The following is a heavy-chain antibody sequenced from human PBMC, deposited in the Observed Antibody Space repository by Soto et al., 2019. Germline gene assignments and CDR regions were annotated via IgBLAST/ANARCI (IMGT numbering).Heavy chain of an antibody. CDR1: GGSFSGYY. V-gene: IGHV4-34*01. D-gene: IGHD1-26*01. CDR2: VHHSGSP. Sequence: SETLSLTCAVYGGSFSGYYWSWIRQPPGKGLEWIGDVHHSGSPKYNPSLKSRVTISVDTSKNQFSLKVSSATAADTAVYYCARHSNRSYGIYYFDYWGLGALGTXSS. CDR3: ARHSNRSYGIYYFDY. J-gene: IGHJ4*02.